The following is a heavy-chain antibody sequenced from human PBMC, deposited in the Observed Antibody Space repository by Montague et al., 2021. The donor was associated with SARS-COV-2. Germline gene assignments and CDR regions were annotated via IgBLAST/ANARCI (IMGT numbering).Heavy chain of an antibody. CDR1: GESIDSDTYY. Sequence: SDTLSLTCIVSGESIDSDTYYWGWIRQSPGKGLEWIGSLSSSGSTYYTPSLRSRVTISMDTSKNHFTLKVNSVTATDTAVYLCARPGSFSGWFSFDDWGQGTLVSVSS. CDR3: ARPGSFSGWFSFDD. J-gene: IGHJ4*02. CDR2: LSSSGST. V-gene: IGHV4-39*02. D-gene: IGHD3-10*01.